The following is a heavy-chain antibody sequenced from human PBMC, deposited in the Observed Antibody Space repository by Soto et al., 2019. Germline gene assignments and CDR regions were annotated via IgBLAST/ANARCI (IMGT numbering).Heavy chain of an antibody. D-gene: IGHD4-17*01. CDR3: ARTRSVWSDFHYDSLNV. J-gene: IGHJ6*02. Sequence: QVQLVESGGGVVQPGRSLRLSCAASGFTFNSYGMHWVRQGPGNGLEWVAFISYDSTKTYYADSVKGRFTISRDNSNSALYVQMNSLTGEDTAVYYCARTRSVWSDFHYDSLNVWGQGTTVTVSS. V-gene: IGHV3-30*03. CDR1: GFTFNSYG. CDR2: ISYDSTKT.